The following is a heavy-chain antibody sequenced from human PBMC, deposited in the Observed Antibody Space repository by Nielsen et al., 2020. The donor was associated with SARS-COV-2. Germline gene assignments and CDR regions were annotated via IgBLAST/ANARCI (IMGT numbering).Heavy chain of an antibody. Sequence: ASVKVSCKASGYTFTGYYMHWVRQAPGQGLEWMGRINPNSGGTNYAQKFQGRVTMTRDTSISTAYMELSRLRSDDTAVYYCAKARAYDCSGGSCHATSFDYWGQGTLVTVSS. V-gene: IGHV1-2*06. CDR2: INPNSGGT. D-gene: IGHD2-15*01. J-gene: IGHJ4*02. CDR3: AKARAYDCSGGSCHATSFDY. CDR1: GYTFTGYY.